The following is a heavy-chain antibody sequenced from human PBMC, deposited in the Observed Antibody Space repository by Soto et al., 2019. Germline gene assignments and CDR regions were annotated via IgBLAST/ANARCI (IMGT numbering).Heavy chain of an antibody. D-gene: IGHD1-26*01. CDR3: ARGGGSDSFDY. J-gene: IGHJ4*02. V-gene: IGHV4-30-2*01. Sequence: SETLSLTCTVSGASITFGGYSWSWIRQTPGKGLEWIGYINHLETTFYNPSFESRLTLSIDRAKNQFSLKLHSMSAADRAVYFCARGGGSDSFDYWGQGLLVTVSS. CDR1: GASITFGGYS. CDR2: INHLETT.